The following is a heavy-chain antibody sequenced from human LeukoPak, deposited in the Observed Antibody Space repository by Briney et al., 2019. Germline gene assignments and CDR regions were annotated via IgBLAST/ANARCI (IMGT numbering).Heavy chain of an antibody. J-gene: IGHJ4*02. V-gene: IGHV4-4*07. D-gene: IGHD2-21*02. CDR2: IYASGTT. CDR1: GDSISSYY. Sequence: SETLSLTCTVSGDSISSYYWSWIRLPAGKGLEWIGRIYASGTTNYNPSLKSRVTMSVDTSKNEFSLNLISVTAADTAVFYCARQGMGDHRVFDYWGQGTLVTVSS. CDR3: ARQGMGDHRVFDY.